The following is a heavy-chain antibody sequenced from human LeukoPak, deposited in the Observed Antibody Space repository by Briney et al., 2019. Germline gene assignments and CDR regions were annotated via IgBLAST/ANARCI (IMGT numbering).Heavy chain of an antibody. Sequence: SETLSLTCAVYGGSFSGYYWSWIRQPPGKGLEWIGEINHSGSTYYNPSLKSRVTTSVDTSKNQFSLKLSSVTAADTAVYYCARAAWDYYYYYYMDVWGKGTTVTVSS. CDR2: INHSGST. V-gene: IGHV4-34*01. J-gene: IGHJ6*03. D-gene: IGHD1-26*01. CDR3: ARAAWDYYYYYYMDV. CDR1: GGSFSGYY.